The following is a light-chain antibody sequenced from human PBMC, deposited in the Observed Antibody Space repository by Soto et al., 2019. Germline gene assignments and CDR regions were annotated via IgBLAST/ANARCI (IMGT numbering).Light chain of an antibody. J-gene: IGKJ1*01. CDR1: QSISSN. Sequence: EMVLTQSPATLSVSPGERATLSCRASQSISSNLAWFQQKPGQAPRLLIYGASTRATGIPARFSGSGSGTEFTLTISSLQSEDFAVYYCQQYNNWPRTFGQGTEVEIK. CDR2: GAS. V-gene: IGKV3-15*01. CDR3: QQYNNWPRT.